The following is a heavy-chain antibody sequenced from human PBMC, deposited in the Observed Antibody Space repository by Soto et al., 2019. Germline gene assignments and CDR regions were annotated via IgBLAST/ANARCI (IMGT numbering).Heavy chain of an antibody. CDR2: MNTNSGNT. J-gene: IGHJ6*02. CDR1: GYTFTGYD. CDR3: ARGLYYYGMDV. V-gene: IGHV1-8*01. Sequence: QVQLVQSGAEVKKPGASVKVSCQASGYTFTGYDINWVRQATGQGLEGMGWMNTNSGNTGYAQKLQGRVTMNRDPSISTAYMELSCLRSEDPAVYYCARGLYYYGMDVWGQGTTVTVSS.